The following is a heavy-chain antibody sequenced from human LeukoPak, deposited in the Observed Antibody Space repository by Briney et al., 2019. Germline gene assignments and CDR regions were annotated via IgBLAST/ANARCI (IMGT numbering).Heavy chain of an antibody. J-gene: IGHJ4*02. V-gene: IGHV3-30-3*01. CDR1: GFTFSSYA. Sequence: GGSLRLSCAASGFTFSSYAMHWVRQAPGKGLEWVAVISYDGSNKYYADSVKGRFTISRDNSKNTLYLQMNSLRAEDTAVYYCARASYQFNYFDYRGQGTLVTVSS. CDR2: ISYDGSNK. D-gene: IGHD2-2*01. CDR3: ARASYQFNYFDY.